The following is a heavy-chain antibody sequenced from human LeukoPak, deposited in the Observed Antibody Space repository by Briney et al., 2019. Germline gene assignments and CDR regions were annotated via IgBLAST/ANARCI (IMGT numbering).Heavy chain of an antibody. CDR2: IKQDGSEK. CDR1: GFTFSSYW. V-gene: IGHV3-7*01. Sequence: GGSLRLSCAASGFTFSSYWVSWVRQAPGKGLEWVANIKQDGSEKYYVDSVKGRFTISRDNAKNSLYLQMNSLRAEDTAVYYCARDRYGGYLRPIDYWGQGTLVTVSS. CDR3: ARDRYGGYLRPIDY. J-gene: IGHJ4*02. D-gene: IGHD5-12*01.